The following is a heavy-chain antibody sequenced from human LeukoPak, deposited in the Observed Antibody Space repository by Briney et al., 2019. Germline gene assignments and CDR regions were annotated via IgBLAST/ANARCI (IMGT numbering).Heavy chain of an antibody. Sequence: GASVKVSCKASGGTFSRYAISWVRQAPGQGLEWMGWIIPMFGIANYAQKFQGRVTITADESTSTAYMELSSLRSEDTAVYYCARDRPYTGGWRGFDYWGQGTLVTVSS. D-gene: IGHD6-19*01. J-gene: IGHJ4*02. CDR2: IIPMFGIA. CDR3: ARDRPYTGGWRGFDY. V-gene: IGHV1-69*01. CDR1: GGTFSRYA.